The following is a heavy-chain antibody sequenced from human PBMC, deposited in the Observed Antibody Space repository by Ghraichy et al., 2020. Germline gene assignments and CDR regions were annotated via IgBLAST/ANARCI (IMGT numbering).Heavy chain of an antibody. CDR2: ISGHNGDT. Sequence: ASVKVSCKASGYTFKSYGISWVRQAAGQGHEWIGWISGHNGDTKYGQKFQSRVTMTIDRSRSIAFMEMRSLRADDTAVYYCVREDCGVDSCYFSNDWGQGTPVTVSS. CDR3: VREDCGVDSCYFSND. J-gene: IGHJ4*02. CDR1: GYTFKSYG. V-gene: IGHV1-18*04. D-gene: IGHD2-2*01.